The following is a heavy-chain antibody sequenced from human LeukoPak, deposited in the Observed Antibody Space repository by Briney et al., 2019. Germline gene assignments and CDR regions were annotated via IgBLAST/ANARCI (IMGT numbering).Heavy chain of an antibody. CDR1: GFTFSSFA. V-gene: IGHV3-23*01. Sequence: GGSLRLSCAASGFTFSSFAMTWVRQAPGKGLEWVSGFDGNGPNTYYADSVKGRWTISRDNSRNTLYLEMNSLRPEDTAIYYCAKGSYYDSSGSFYFDYWGQGTPVTVSS. CDR2: FDGNGPNT. CDR3: AKGSYYDSSGSFYFDY. D-gene: IGHD3-22*01. J-gene: IGHJ4*02.